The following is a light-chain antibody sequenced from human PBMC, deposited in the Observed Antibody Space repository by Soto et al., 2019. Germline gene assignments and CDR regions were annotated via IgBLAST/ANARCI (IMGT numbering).Light chain of an antibody. CDR1: QSLRSTS. CDR2: GAS. J-gene: IGKJ1*01. CDR3: QQYDSSPRT. V-gene: IGKV3-20*01. Sequence: EIVLTQSPRTLSLSPVERATLSCMASQSLRSTSLAWYQQKPGQAPRLLISGASTRAADIPDRFSGSGSGTDFTLTIGRLEPEDLAVYYCQQYDSSPRTFGQGTKVDIK.